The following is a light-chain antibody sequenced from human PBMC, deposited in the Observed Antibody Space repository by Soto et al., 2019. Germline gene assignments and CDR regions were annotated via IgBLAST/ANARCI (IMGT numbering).Light chain of an antibody. V-gene: IGLV1-44*01. CDR1: RSNIGSNP. CDR3: AAWDDSLIGFWV. CDR2: NND. Sequence: QSVLTQTPSASGTPGQRVTISCSGSRSNIGSNPVSWYQQLPGTAPKLLIYNNDQRPSGVPNRFSGSKSGTTASLAISGLRSEDEADYYCAAWDDSLIGFWVFGGGTKLTVL. J-gene: IGLJ3*02.